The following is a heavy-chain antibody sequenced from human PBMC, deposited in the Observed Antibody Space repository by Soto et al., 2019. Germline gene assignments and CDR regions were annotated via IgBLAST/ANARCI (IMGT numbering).Heavy chain of an antibody. J-gene: IGHJ5*02. CDR3: AREVVIVAGRWFDP. CDR2: ISANNGNT. V-gene: IGHV1-18*01. CDR1: GYTFTSYG. D-gene: IGHD5-12*01. Sequence: ASVKVSCKASGYTFTSYGITWVRQAPGQGLEWMGWISANNGNTNYAQRLQGRATMTTDTSTSTAYMELRSLRSDDTAIYYCAREVVIVAGRWFDPWGQGTLVTVSS.